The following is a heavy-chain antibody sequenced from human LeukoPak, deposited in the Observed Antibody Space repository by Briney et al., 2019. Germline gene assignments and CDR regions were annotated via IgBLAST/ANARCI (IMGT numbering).Heavy chain of an antibody. D-gene: IGHD1-26*01. Sequence: SETLSLTCSVSGGSITSSRFYWGWVRQPPGKGLEWIGSIYHSGSSYYNPSLKSRVTISVDRSKNQFSLKLSSVTAADTAVYFCAIPTKGRYNWYFDLWGRGTLVTVSS. CDR3: AIPTKGRYNWYFDL. J-gene: IGHJ2*01. CDR1: GGSITSSRFY. V-gene: IGHV4-39*07. CDR2: IYHSGSS.